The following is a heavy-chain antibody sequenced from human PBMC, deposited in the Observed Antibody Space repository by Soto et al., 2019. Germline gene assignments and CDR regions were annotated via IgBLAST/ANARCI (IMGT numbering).Heavy chain of an antibody. D-gene: IGHD1-26*01. CDR3: AKDREGATAADY. V-gene: IGHV3-23*01. CDR1: GFTFSSYA. Sequence: EVRLLDSGGGLVQPGGSLRLSCAASGFTFSSYAMSWVRQAPGKGLEWVSAISGSGGNTYYADSVKGRFTISRDNSKNTLYLQMNSLRADDTAVYYCAKDREGATAADYWGQGTLVTVSS. CDR2: ISGSGGNT. J-gene: IGHJ4*02.